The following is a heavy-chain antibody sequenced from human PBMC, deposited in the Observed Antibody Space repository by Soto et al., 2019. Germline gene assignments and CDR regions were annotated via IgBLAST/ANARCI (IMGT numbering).Heavy chain of an antibody. CDR2: ILSDDSNK. J-gene: IGHJ4*02. D-gene: IGHD4-17*01. V-gene: IGHV3-30-3*01. CDR1: RFTFSYYA. CDR3: ARDLYGDYIFDY. Sequence: GGSLRLSCAASRFTFSYYAMHWIRQAPGKGLEWMSVILSDDSNKYYAESVKGRFTISRDNTKSTLYLQMNSLRAEDTAVYYCARDLYGDYIFDYWGQGTLVTVSS.